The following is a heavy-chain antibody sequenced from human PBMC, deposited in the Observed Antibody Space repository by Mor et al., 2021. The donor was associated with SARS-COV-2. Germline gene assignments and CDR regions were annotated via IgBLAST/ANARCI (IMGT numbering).Heavy chain of an antibody. D-gene: IGHD1-1*01. Sequence: YGGTTEYAASVKGRSTISRDDSKSIAYLQMNSLKTEDTAVYYYTRDLYRTGITYWYFDLWGRGTLVTVSS. J-gene: IGHJ2*01. CDR3: TRDLYRTGITYWYFDL. CDR2: YGGTT. V-gene: IGHV3-49*02.